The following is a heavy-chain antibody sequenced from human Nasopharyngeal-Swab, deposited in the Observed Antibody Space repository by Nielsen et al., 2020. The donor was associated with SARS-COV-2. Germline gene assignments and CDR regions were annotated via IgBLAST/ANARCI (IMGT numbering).Heavy chain of an antibody. V-gene: IGHV1-2*06. CDR1: GYTFTDYY. D-gene: IGHD3-10*01. J-gene: IGHJ4*02. CDR3: ARTLVSTFDSGTYGTINY. CDR2: INPYSGGT. Sequence: ASVKVSCKASGYTFTDYYIHWVRQAPGQGLEWMGRINPYSGGTNYAQKFQGRVTMTRDTSINTAYMELRSDDTAVYYCARTLVSTFDSGTYGTINYWGQGTLVTVSS.